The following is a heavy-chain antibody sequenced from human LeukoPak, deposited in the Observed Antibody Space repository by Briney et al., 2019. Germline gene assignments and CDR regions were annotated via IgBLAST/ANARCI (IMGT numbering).Heavy chain of an antibody. CDR1: GGSITNYQ. CDR2: ITTSGTT. J-gene: IGHJ4*02. Sequence: SETLSLTCTVSGGSITNYQWSWIRQPPGKGLEWIGHITTSGTTNYNPSLKSRVTFSVDTSRDQFSLKLSSVTAADTAVYYCARTQGYCSSTSCYFDYWGQGTLVTVSS. CDR3: ARTQGYCSSTSCYFDY. D-gene: IGHD2-2*01. V-gene: IGHV4-4*09.